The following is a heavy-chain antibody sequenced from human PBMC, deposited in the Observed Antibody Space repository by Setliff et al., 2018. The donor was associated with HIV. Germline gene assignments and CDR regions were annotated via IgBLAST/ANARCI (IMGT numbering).Heavy chain of an antibody. D-gene: IGHD3-22*01. V-gene: IGHV4-61*02. CDR2: IYTSGST. CDR1: GGSISSGSYY. Sequence: KPSETLSLTCTVSGGSISSGSYYWSWIRQPAGKGLEWIGRIYTSGSTNYNPSLKSRVTISVDTSKNQFSLKLSSVTAADTAVYYCARSPVFRRDYDSSGYYFVYWGQGTLVTVSS. CDR3: ARSPVFRRDYDSSGYYFVY. J-gene: IGHJ4*02.